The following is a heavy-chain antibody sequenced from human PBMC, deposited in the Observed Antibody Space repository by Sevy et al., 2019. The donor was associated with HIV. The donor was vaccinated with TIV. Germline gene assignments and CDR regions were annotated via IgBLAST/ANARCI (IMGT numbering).Heavy chain of an antibody. J-gene: IGHJ6*02. CDR1: GFTFSSYD. CDR2: IGTAGDT. D-gene: IGHD2-2*02. Sequence: GGSLRLSCAASGFTFSSYDMHWVRQATGKGLEWVSAIGTAGDTYYPGSVKGRFTISRENAKNSLYLQMNSLRAGDTAVYYCARATRGYCSSTSCYNIHYYYGMDVWGQGTTVTVSS. CDR3: ARATRGYCSSTSCYNIHYYYGMDV. V-gene: IGHV3-13*01.